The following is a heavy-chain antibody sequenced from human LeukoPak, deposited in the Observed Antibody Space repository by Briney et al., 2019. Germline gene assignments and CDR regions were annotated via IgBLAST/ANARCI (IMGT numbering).Heavy chain of an antibody. CDR1: GFTFSSYS. J-gene: IGHJ4*02. V-gene: IGHV3-21*01. Sequence: GGSLRLSCAASGFTFSSYSMNWVRQAPGKGLEWVSSISSSSSYIYYADSVKGRFTISRDNAKNSLYLQMNSLRAEDTAVYYCARYSSGYDAFDIWGQGTLVTVSS. D-gene: IGHD3-22*01. CDR3: ARYSSGYDAFDI. CDR2: ISSSSSYI.